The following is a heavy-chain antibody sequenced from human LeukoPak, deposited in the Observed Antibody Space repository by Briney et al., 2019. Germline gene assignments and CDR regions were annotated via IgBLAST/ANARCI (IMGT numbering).Heavy chain of an antibody. CDR2: INSDGSST. Sequence: GGSLRLSCAASGFTFSSYWMHWVRQAPGKGLVWVSRINSDGSSTSYADSVKGRFTISRDNAKNTLYLQMNSLRAEDTAVYYCARHELERRYYYYMDVWGKGTTVTVSS. V-gene: IGHV3-74*01. D-gene: IGHD1-1*01. J-gene: IGHJ6*03. CDR3: ARHELERRYYYYMDV. CDR1: GFTFSSYW.